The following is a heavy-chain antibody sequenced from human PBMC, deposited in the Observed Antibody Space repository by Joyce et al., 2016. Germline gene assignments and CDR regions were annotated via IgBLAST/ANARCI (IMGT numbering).Heavy chain of an antibody. D-gene: IGHD3-16*02. CDR2: IWYDGSNK. V-gene: IGHV3-33*01. Sequence: QVQLVESGGGVVQPGRSLRLSCAASGFTFSNYGMQWVRQAPGKGLEWVAAIWYDGSNKYYSDSVKGRFTSSRDNSKNTLYLQMNSLRAEDTAVYYCARDRVRADYWGQGILVTVSS. CDR1: GFTFSNYG. CDR3: ARDRVRADY. J-gene: IGHJ4*02.